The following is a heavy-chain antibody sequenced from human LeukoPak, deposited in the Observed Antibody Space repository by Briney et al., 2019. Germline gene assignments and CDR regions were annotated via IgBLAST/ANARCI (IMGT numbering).Heavy chain of an antibody. CDR3: ARGSTRADDY. D-gene: IGHD2/OR15-2a*01. J-gene: IGHJ4*02. Sequence: TLSLTCTVSAASISNHYWSWVRQPPGKGLEWIGYVHYNGDTNYNPSLTSRVATSVDTSRNQFSLRLYSVSAADTAVYYCARGSTRADDYWGQGILVTVSS. CDR2: VHYNGDT. CDR1: AASISNHY. V-gene: IGHV4-59*11.